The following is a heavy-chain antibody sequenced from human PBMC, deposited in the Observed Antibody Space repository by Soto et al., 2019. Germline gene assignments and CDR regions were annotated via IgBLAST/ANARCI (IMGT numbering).Heavy chain of an antibody. CDR2: TIPILSMS. CDR1: GDTLNSYT. CDR3: ATSYGSGSQAFYY. Sequence: QVHLVQSGAELRKPGSSVRVSCKASGDTLNSYTINWVRQAPGLGLEWMGRTIPILSMSNYALKFQGRLTISADKSTSTAYMVLSSLTSEDTAIYYCATSYGSGSQAFYYWGQGALVTVSS. D-gene: IGHD3-10*01. J-gene: IGHJ4*02. V-gene: IGHV1-69*02.